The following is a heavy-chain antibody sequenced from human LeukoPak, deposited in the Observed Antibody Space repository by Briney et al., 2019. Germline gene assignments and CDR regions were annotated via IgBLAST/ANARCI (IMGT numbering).Heavy chain of an antibody. CDR3: ARGDIVVVVAATGTFDY. CDR2: IYPGDSDT. J-gene: IGHJ4*02. Sequence: GESLKISCKGSGYSFTSYWIGWVRQMPGKGLEWMGIIYPGDSDTRYSPSFQGQVTISADKSISTAYLQWSSLKASDTAVYYCARGDIVVVVAATGTFDYWGQGTLVTVSS. CDR1: GYSFTSYW. D-gene: IGHD2-15*01. V-gene: IGHV5-51*01.